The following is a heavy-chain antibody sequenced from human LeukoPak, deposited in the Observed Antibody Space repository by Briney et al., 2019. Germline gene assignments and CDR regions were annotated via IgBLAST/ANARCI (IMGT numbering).Heavy chain of an antibody. Sequence: ASVKVSCKASGYTFTGYYMHWVRQAPGQGLEWMGWINPNSGGTNYAQKFQGRVTMTRDTSISTAYMELSRLRSDDTAVYYCARGAGSGSYYSPDYWGQGTLVTVSS. V-gene: IGHV1-2*02. J-gene: IGHJ4*02. CDR3: ARGAGSGSYYSPDY. CDR2: INPNSGGT. CDR1: GYTFTGYY. D-gene: IGHD3-10*01.